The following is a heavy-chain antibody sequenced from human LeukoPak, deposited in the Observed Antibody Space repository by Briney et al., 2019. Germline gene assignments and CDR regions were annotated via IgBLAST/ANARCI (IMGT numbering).Heavy chain of an antibody. J-gene: IGHJ3*02. CDR1: GGSISSYY. D-gene: IGHD3-9*01. V-gene: IGHV4-59*01. CDR3: AREGPGGPGLRYFDWLSGGSSAFDI. Sequence: PSETLSLTCTVSGGSISSYYWSWIRQPPGKGLEWIGYIYYSGSTNYNPSLKSRVTISVDTSKNQFSLKLSSVTAADTAVYYCAREGPGGPGLRYFDWLSGGSSAFDIWGQGTMVTVSS. CDR2: IYYSGST.